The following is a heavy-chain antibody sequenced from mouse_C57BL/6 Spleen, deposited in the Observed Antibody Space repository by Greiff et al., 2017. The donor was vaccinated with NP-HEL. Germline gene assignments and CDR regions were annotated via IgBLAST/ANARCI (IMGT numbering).Heavy chain of an antibody. CDR1: GYSITSGYY. Sequence: DVQLQESGPGLVKPSQSLSLTCSVTGYSITSGYYWNWIRQFPGNKLEWMGYISYDGSNNYNPSLKNRISITRDTSKNQFFLKLNSVTTEDTATYYCARETPYYYGSLDYWGQGTTLTVSS. J-gene: IGHJ2*01. V-gene: IGHV3-6*01. CDR3: ARETPYYYGSLDY. D-gene: IGHD1-1*01. CDR2: ISYDGSN.